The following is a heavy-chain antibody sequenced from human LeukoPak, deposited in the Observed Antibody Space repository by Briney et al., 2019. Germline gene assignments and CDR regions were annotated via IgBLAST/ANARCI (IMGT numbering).Heavy chain of an antibody. V-gene: IGHV1-46*01. Sequence: ASVKVSCKASGYTFTSYGISWVRQAPGQGLEWMGIINPSGGSTSYAQKFQGRVTMTRDMSTSTVYMELSSLRSEDTAVYYCARVEEGGYPLDYWGQGTLVTASS. D-gene: IGHD1-26*01. CDR3: ARVEEGGYPLDY. CDR1: GYTFTSYG. J-gene: IGHJ4*02. CDR2: INPSGGST.